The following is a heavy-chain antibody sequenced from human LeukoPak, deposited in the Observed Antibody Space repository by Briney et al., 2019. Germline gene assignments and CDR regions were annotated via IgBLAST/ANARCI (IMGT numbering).Heavy chain of an antibody. CDR1: GGSFSGYY. CDR2: INHSGST. CDR3: ARTVKYSYGYSWFDY. D-gene: IGHD5-18*01. V-gene: IGHV4-34*01. J-gene: IGHJ4*02. Sequence: SETLSLTCAVYGGSFSGYYWSWIRQSPGKGLEWIGEINHSGSTNYNPSLKSRVTISVDTSKNQFSLKLSSVTAADTAVYYCARTVKYSYGYSWFDYWGQGTLVTVSS.